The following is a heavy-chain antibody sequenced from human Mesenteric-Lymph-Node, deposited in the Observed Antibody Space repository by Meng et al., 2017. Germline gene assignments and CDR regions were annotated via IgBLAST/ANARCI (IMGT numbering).Heavy chain of an antibody. CDR3: ATSGRGFDY. Sequence: VQLVQSGSELRKPGASVKVSCMASASTFSNYDINWVRQAPGQGLEWMGWINTKTGNPTYAQGFTGRFVFSLDTSVSTAHLHISTLTPQDPALYYCATSGRGFDYWGQGTLVTVSS. J-gene: IGHJ4*02. CDR2: INTKTGNP. CDR1: ASTFSNYD. D-gene: IGHD2-15*01. V-gene: IGHV7-4-1*02.